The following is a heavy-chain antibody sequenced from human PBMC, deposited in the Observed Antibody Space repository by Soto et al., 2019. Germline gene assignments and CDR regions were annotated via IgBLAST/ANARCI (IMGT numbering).Heavy chain of an antibody. CDR3: ARDQGYCPDWHCYSHFDL. J-gene: IGHJ4*02. CDR1: GFIFRNYG. CDR2: IWSDGSRR. Sequence: QVQLVESGGGVVQAGRSLRLSCAASGFIFRNYGMQWVRHTPDRVLEWVAVIWSDGSRRYYADYVEGRFTISIDNSMNTLYREMDSLRRDDTAIYFCARDQGYCPDWHCYSHFDLWGKGTLVNVYS. V-gene: IGHV3-33*01. D-gene: IGHD3-3*02.